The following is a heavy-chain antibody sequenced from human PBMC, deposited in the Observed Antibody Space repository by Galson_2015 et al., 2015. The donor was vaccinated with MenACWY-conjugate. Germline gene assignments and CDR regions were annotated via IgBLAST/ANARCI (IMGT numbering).Heavy chain of an antibody. CDR2: ISSSGSTI. CDR3: ARDRQPSIRYYYYGMDV. CDR1: GFTFSSYE. V-gene: IGHV3-48*03. J-gene: IGHJ6*02. D-gene: IGHD1-1*01. Sequence: SLRLSCAASGFTFSSYEMNWVRQAPGKGLEWVSYISSSGSTIYYADSVKGRFTISRDNAKNSLYLQMNSLRAEDTAVYYCARDRQPSIRYYYYGMDVWGQGTTVPVSS.